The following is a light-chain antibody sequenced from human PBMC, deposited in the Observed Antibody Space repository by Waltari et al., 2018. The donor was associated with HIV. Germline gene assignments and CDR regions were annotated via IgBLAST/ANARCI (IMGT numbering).Light chain of an antibody. CDR1: SSDVGSHNL. V-gene: IGLV2-23*02. Sequence: QSALTQPASVSGSPGQSITISCTATSSDVGSHNLVSWYQHHPGRAPKLIIYEVIKWPAGVSHRFSGSKSGNTASLTISGLQAEDEADYYCCSCADTNTWVFGGGTKLTVL. CDR2: EVI. J-gene: IGLJ3*02. CDR3: CSCADTNTWV.